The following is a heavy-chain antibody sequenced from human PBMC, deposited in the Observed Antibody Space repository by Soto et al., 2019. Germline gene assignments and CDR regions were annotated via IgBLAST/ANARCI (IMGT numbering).Heavy chain of an antibody. CDR3: ASLTLAARNY. V-gene: IGHV4-39*01. CDR1: GGSISSSSYY. J-gene: IGHJ4*02. CDR2: FFYIGST. Sequence: SETLSLTCTVSGGSISSSSYYWGWIRQPPGKGLEWIGSFFYIGSTYYNPSLKSRVTISVDTSKNHFSLKLSSVTAADTAVYYCASLTLAARNYWGQGTLVTVSS. D-gene: IGHD6-6*01.